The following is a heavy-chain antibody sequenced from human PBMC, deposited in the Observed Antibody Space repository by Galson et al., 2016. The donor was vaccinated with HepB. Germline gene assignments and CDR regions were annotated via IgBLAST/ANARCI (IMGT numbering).Heavy chain of an antibody. D-gene: IGHD2-21*02. J-gene: IGHJ4*02. CDR2: INAGNGNR. CDR3: ARAVGPATPNTFGF. CDR1: GYPFTSYA. Sequence: SVKVSCKVSGYPFTSYAIHWVRQAPGQRPEWMAWINAGNGNREYSQKFQGRVAVSTDTSASTAYMDIASLNSEDTAVYYCARAVGPATPNTFGFWGQGTLVAVSS. V-gene: IGHV1-3*01.